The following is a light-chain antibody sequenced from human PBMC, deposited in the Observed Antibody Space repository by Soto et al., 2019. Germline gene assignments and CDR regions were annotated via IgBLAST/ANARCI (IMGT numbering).Light chain of an antibody. V-gene: IGKV3-20*01. CDR3: RQNGSPPQT. CDR2: GES. CDR1: QSVSSSY. Sequence: KFRATLSVSTGERATLSCRASQSVSSSYLAWYQQKPGQAPRLLIYGESSRATGIPDGFSGSGSGTGFNLTISRLEPKNFGVYYGRQNGSPPQTCGKGTKV. J-gene: IGKJ1*01.